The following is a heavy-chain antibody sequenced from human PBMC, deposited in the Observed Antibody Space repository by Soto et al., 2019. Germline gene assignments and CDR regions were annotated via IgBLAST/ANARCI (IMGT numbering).Heavy chain of an antibody. CDR2: IWYDGSNK. Sequence: GGSLRLSCAASGFTFSSYGMHWVRQAPGKGLEWVAVIWYDGSNKYYADSVKGRFTISRDNSKNTLYLQMSRLRSDDTAVYYCARESCSGGSCYWFDPWGQGTLVTVSS. J-gene: IGHJ5*02. D-gene: IGHD2-15*01. V-gene: IGHV3-33*01. CDR3: ARESCSGGSCYWFDP. CDR1: GFTFSSYG.